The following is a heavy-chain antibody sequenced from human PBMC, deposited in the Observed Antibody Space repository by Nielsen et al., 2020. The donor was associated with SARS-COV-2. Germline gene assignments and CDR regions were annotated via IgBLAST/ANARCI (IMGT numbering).Heavy chain of an antibody. D-gene: IGHD3/OR15-3a*01. CDR2: IKPYSGGT. CDR1: GYTFTGYY. Sequence: ASVKVSCKASGYTFTGYYIHWVRQAPGQGLEWMGRIKPYSGGTNYAQKFQGTVTMTRDASISTVYMELTSDDTAVYYCARARATIFGLVMSYGMDVWGQGTTVAVSS. CDR3: ARARATIFGLVMSYGMDV. J-gene: IGHJ6*02. V-gene: IGHV1-2*06.